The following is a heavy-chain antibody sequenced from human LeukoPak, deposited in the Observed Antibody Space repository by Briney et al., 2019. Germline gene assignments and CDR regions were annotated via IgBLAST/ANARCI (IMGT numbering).Heavy chain of an antibody. D-gene: IGHD3-10*01. CDR1: GGSISSSSYY. V-gene: IGHV4-39*07. Sequence: SETLSLTCTVSGGSISSSSYYWGWIRQPPGKGLEWIGSIYYSGSTYYNPSLKSRVTISVDTSKNQFSLKLSSVTAADTAVYYCARDPSPRMYYYGSGSSYFDYWGQGTLVTVSS. J-gene: IGHJ4*02. CDR3: ARDPSPRMYYYGSGSSYFDY. CDR2: IYYSGST.